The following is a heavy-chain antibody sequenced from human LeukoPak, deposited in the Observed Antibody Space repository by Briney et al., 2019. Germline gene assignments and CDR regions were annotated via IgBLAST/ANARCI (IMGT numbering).Heavy chain of an antibody. D-gene: IGHD2-2*01. CDR3: ARVLGYCSSTSCYPQFDY. Sequence: PSETLSLTCTVSGGSISSYYWSWIRQPPGKGLEWIGYIYYSGSTNYNPSLKSRVTISVDTSKNQFSLKLSSVTAADTAVYYCARVLGYCSSTSCYPQFDYWGQGTLVTVSS. CDR1: GGSISSYY. J-gene: IGHJ4*02. V-gene: IGHV4-59*01. CDR2: IYYSGST.